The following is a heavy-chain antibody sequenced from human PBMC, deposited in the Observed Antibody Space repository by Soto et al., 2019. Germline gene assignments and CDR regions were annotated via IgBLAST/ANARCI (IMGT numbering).Heavy chain of an antibody. CDR3: ARDTETLGPRANDALDI. J-gene: IGHJ3*02. CDR2: INAGSGNT. CDR1: GYTFSAYT. Sequence: QAQLVQSGAEMKKPGASVKVSCKATGYTFSAYTMNWVRQAPGQRLEWMGWINAGSGNTKYSQNFQGRVSITRDTSASTVYMDLTGLTSEDTAVYYCARDTETLGPRANDALDIWGQGTMVTVSS. D-gene: IGHD3-3*02. V-gene: IGHV1-3*01.